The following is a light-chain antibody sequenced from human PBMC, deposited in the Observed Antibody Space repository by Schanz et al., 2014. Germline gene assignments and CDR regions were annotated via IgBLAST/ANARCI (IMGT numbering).Light chain of an antibody. Sequence: QSVLTQPPSMSGAPGQTITIPCTGSSSNIGAGHDVHWYQQFPGGAPKLLIYANTNRYSGVPDRFSGSRSATSASLAITGLHVDDEADYFCQSHDSSLSAAVFGGGTKLTVL. V-gene: IGLV1-40*01. J-gene: IGLJ2*01. CDR1: SSNIGAGHD. CDR3: QSHDSSLSAAV. CDR2: ANT.